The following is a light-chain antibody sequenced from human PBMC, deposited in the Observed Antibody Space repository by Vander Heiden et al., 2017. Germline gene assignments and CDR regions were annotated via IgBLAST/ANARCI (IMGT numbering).Light chain of an antibody. Sequence: EIVLTQSPGTLSLSPGERATSACRASQSVSSSYLAWYQQQPGQPPRLLIYGASSRATGIPDRFSGSGSGTYFTLTISRLEPEDFAVYYCQQYGSSYTFGQGTKLEIK. CDR1: QSVSSSY. J-gene: IGKJ2*01. CDR2: GAS. CDR3: QQYGSSYT. V-gene: IGKV3-20*01.